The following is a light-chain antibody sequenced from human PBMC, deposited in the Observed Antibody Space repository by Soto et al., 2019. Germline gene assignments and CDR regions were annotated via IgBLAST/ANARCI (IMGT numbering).Light chain of an antibody. Sequence: DIQMTQSPSSLSASVGDRVTITCRASQTISRNLNWYQQKPGKAPKLLIYAASSLQSGVPSTFSGSGSGTDFTLTISSLHPEDFATYYCQQSYSTPITFGPGTKVDIK. CDR2: AAS. J-gene: IGKJ3*01. CDR3: QQSYSTPIT. CDR1: QTISRN. V-gene: IGKV1-39*01.